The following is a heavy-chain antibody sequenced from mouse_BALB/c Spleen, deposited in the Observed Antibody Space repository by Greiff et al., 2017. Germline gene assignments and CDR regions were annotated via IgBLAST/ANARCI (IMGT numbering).Heavy chain of an antibody. CDR3: AREGDGYYPFDY. CDR2: INPSSGYT. J-gene: IGHJ2*01. D-gene: IGHD2-3*01. Sequence: VKLMESGAELARPGASVKMSCKASGYTFTSYTMHWVNQRPGQGLEWIGYINPSSGYTNYNQKFKDKATLTADKSSSTAYMQLSSLTSEDSAVYYCAREGDGYYPFDYWGQGTTLTVSS. V-gene: IGHV1-4*01. CDR1: GYTFTSYT.